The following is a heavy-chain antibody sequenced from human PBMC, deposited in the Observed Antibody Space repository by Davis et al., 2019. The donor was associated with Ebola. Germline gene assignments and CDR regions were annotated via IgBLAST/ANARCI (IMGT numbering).Heavy chain of an antibody. CDR2: FGTGADT. J-gene: IGHJ4*02. CDR3: AVAEVTDTLTLDY. Sequence: GGSLRLSCAGSGFIFSSYVMSWVRQAPGKGLEWVSTFGTGADTYYADSVKGRFSISRDNSKNTLYLQVSSLRLEDTAVYFCAVAEVTDTLTLDYWGQGTLVTVSS. V-gene: IGHV3-23*01. CDR1: GFIFSSYV. D-gene: IGHD2-21*02.